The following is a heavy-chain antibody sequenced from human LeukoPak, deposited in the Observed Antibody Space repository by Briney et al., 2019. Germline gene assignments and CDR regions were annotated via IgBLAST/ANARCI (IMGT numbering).Heavy chain of an antibody. Sequence: SVKVSCKASGGTFSSYAISWVRQAPGQGLEWMGGIIPIFGTANYAQKFQGRVTITADESTSTAYMELSSLRSEDTAVYYCARGVWFGDYYFDYWGHRTLVTVSS. CDR2: IIPIFGTA. V-gene: IGHV1-69*13. J-gene: IGHJ4*01. D-gene: IGHD3-10*01. CDR1: GGTFSSYA. CDR3: ARGVWFGDYYFDY.